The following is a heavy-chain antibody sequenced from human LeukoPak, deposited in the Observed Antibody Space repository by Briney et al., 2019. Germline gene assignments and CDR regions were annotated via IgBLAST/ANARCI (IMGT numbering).Heavy chain of an antibody. Sequence: GGSLRLSCAASGFTFSSYSMNWVRQAPGKGLEWVSSISTSSSYIYYADSVKGRFTISRDNARNSLYLQMNSLRAEDTAVYYCARDIDNYGDYIPYWGQGTLVTVSS. D-gene: IGHD4-17*01. J-gene: IGHJ4*02. V-gene: IGHV3-21*01. CDR1: GFTFSSYS. CDR3: ARDIDNYGDYIPY. CDR2: ISTSSSYI.